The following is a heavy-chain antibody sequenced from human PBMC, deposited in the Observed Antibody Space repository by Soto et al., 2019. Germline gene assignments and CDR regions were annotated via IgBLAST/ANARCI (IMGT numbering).Heavy chain of an antibody. CDR2: VTFDGSRT. CDR3: AKAGWGGDYYYGLDV. V-gene: IGHV3-30*18. Sequence: GGSLRLSCAASGFNFNNYAMHWVRQAPGKGLEWVAVVTFDGSRTYYADSVKGRFTISRDSSNNTVSLQMNSLTNEDTAVYYCAKAGWGGDYYYGLDVWGQGTTFTVSS. CDR1: GFNFNNYA. J-gene: IGHJ6*02. D-gene: IGHD2-21*01.